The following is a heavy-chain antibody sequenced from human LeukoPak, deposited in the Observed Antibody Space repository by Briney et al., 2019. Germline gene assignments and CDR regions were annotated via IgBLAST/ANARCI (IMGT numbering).Heavy chain of an antibody. CDR3: ARVKWGGYYDSSGYLDY. D-gene: IGHD3-22*01. J-gene: IGHJ4*02. CDR1: GFTFSNYW. CDR2: IYYSGST. Sequence: PGGSLRLSCAASGFTFSNYWMSWIRQHPGKGLEWIGYIYYSGSTYYNPSLKSRVTISVDTSKNQFSLKLSSVTAADTAVYYCARVKWGGYYDSSGYLDYWGQGTLVTVSS. V-gene: IGHV4-59*01.